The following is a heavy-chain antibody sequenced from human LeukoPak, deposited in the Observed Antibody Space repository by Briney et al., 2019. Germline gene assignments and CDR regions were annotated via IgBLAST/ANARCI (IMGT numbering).Heavy chain of an antibody. CDR1: GFTFSSYA. CDR2: VSGSGGRT. Sequence: AGGSLRLSCAASGFTFSSYAMSWVRQAPGKGLEWVSTVSGSGGRTYYADSVKGRFTISRDNSKNTLYLQMNSLRAEDTAVYYSAKEGCSSTSCYALWFDSWGQGTLVTVSS. D-gene: IGHD2-2*01. J-gene: IGHJ5*01. V-gene: IGHV3-23*01. CDR3: AKEGCSSTSCYALWFDS.